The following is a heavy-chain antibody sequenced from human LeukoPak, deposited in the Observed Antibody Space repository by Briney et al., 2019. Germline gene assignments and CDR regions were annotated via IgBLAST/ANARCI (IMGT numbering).Heavy chain of an antibody. J-gene: IGHJ4*02. CDR1: GYTFTSYG. CDR2: ISAYNGSAYNGNT. V-gene: IGHV1-18*01. D-gene: IGHD4-17*01. CDR3: ARETTVTCFDY. Sequence: ASVKVSCKASGYTFTSYGISWVRQAPGQGLEWMGWISAYNGSAYNGNTNYAQKFQGRVTMTTDTSSSTAYMELRSPRSDDTAVYYCARETTVTCFDYWGQGTLVTVSS.